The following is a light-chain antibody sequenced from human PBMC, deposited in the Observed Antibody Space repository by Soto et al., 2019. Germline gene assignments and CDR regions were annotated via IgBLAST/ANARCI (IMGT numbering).Light chain of an antibody. CDR3: CSYAGSYTLAP. Sequence: QSALTQPRSVSGSPGQSVTISCTGTSSDVGGYNYVSWYQQHPGKAPKLMIYDVSKRPSGVPDRFSGSKSGNTASLTISGLQAEDEADYYCCSYAGSYTLAPFGGGTKLTVL. V-gene: IGLV2-11*01. CDR1: SSDVGGYNY. CDR2: DVS. J-gene: IGLJ2*01.